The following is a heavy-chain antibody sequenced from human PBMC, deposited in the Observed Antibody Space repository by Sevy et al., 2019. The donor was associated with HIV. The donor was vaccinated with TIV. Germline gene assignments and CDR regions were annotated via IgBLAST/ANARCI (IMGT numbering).Heavy chain of an antibody. Sequence: GGSLRLSCAASGFTFNTYTMNWVRQAPGKGLEWVSSISSSSNYIYYADSVKGRFTISRDNAKNSLYLQMNSLRVEDTALYYCARDGVRITMIQGVMAYYYGMDVWGQGTTVTVSS. CDR2: ISSSSNYI. CDR1: GFTFNTYT. J-gene: IGHJ6*02. V-gene: IGHV3-21*06. D-gene: IGHD3-10*01. CDR3: ARDGVRITMIQGVMAYYYGMDV.